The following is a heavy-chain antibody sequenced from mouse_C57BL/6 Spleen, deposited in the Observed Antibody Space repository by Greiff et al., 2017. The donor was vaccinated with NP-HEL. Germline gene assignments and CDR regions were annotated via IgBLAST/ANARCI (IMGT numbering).Heavy chain of an antibody. CDR3: ARRSRYFDV. CDR2: INPSTGGT. CDR1: GYSFTGYY. J-gene: IGHJ1*03. Sequence: EVQLQQSGPELVKPGASVKISCKASGYSFTGYYMNWVKQSPEKSLEWIGEINPSTGGTTYNQKFKAKATLTVDKSSSTAYMQLKSLTSEDSAVYYCARRSRYFDVWGTGTTVTVSS. V-gene: IGHV1-42*01.